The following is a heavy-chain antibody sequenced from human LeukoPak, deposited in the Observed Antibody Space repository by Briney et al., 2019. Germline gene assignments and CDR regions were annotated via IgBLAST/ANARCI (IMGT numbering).Heavy chain of an antibody. CDR3: ARRLLRGQNFDY. CDR1: GFTFSDSW. CDR2: IKDDGSDK. J-gene: IGHJ4*02. Sequence: PGGSLRLSCGTSGFTFSDSWMSWFRQAPGQGLEWVASIKDDGSDKYYLDSVRGRFTISRDNAEDSLYPQLDDLRAEDTAVFYCARRLLRGQNFDYWGQGTLVTVSS. V-gene: IGHV3-7*01.